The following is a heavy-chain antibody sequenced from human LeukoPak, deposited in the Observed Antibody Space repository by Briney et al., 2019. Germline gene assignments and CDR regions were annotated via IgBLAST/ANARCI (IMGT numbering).Heavy chain of an antibody. Sequence: SETLSLTCAVYGGSFSGYYWSWIRQPPGKGLEWIGEINHSGSTNYNPSLKSRVTISVDTSKNQFSLKLSSVTAADTAVYYCARSSCSGGSCYWYWGQGTLVTVSS. CDR1: GGSFSGYY. CDR3: ARSSCSGGSCYWY. D-gene: IGHD2-15*01. V-gene: IGHV4-34*01. CDR2: INHSGST. J-gene: IGHJ4*02.